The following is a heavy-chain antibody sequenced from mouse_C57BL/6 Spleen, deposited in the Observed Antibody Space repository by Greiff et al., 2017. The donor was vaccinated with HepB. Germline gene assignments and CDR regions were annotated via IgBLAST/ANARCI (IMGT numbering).Heavy chain of an antibody. CDR1: GYTFTSYW. J-gene: IGHJ2*01. CDR3: ARLENYFDY. CDR2: IDPSDSYT. V-gene: IGHV1-50*01. Sequence: VKLQQPGAELVKPGASVKLSCKASGYTFTSYWMQWVKQRPGQGLEWIGEIDPSDSYTNYNQKFKGKATLTVDTSSSTAYMQLSSLTSEDSAVYYCARLENYFDYWGQGTTLTVSS.